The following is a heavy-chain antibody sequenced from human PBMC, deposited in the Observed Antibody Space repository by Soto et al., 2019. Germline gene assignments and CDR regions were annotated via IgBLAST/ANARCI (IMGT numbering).Heavy chain of an antibody. Sequence: PGWSLRLSCATSGFTFTNYAMNWVRQAPGRGPEWVSGISGSGGSTYYADSVKGRFTISRDNSKNTLYLQMNSLRAEDTAIYYCAKHASSGGRNFDYFSYVEYWRQGALVNDSA. CDR1: GFTFTNYA. V-gene: IGHV3-23*01. J-gene: IGHJ4*02. CDR3: AKHASSGGRNFDYFSYVEY. CDR2: ISGSGGST. D-gene: IGHD3-9*01.